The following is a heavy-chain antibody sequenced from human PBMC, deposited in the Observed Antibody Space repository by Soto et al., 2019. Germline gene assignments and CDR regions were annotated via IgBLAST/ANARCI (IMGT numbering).Heavy chain of an antibody. CDR3: TRAPEAGTEDWFDR. Sequence: QVRLLQSGAEVKKPGASVQVSCRTSGYTFTVSYVHWVRQAPRPGLQWMGWINPNSSDTKYLPELKGRVTITRDTASATAYVELSAPKSDDTAAYYCTRAPEAGTEDWFDRWGQGARGTVSS. V-gene: IGHV1-2*02. CDR2: INPNSSDT. D-gene: IGHD6-13*01. CDR1: GYTFTVSY. J-gene: IGHJ5*02.